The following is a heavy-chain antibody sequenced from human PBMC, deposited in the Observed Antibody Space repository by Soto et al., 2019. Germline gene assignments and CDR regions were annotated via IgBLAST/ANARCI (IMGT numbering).Heavy chain of an antibody. D-gene: IGHD1-26*01. V-gene: IGHV3-23*01. CDR3: AKVRGVRVAGSYLGD. CDR2: FSGRGGNT. Sequence: EVQLLESGGGLVQPGGSLRLSCAASGFTFSSYTITGVRQAPGEGLEWVVAFSGRGGNTCSAYAVKGSFTISRDNSKNTLYLEVSGLRVADTAGYYCAKVRGVRVAGSYLGDWGQGTLVTVAS. J-gene: IGHJ4*02. CDR1: GFTFSSYT.